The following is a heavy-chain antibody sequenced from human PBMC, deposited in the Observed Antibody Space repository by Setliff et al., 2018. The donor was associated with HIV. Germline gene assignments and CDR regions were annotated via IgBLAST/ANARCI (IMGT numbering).Heavy chain of an antibody. D-gene: IGHD3-10*01. V-gene: IGHV4-61*01. J-gene: IGHJ4*02. CDR3: ARGNYYASGLDY. Sequence: SETLSLTCTVSGGSISSGSYYWSWIRQPPGKGLEWIGTFYYNGDSRYNPSLKSRVTMSIDASKNQFSLNLRSVTAADTATYYCARGNYYASGLDYWGQGTLVTVSS. CDR2: FYYNGDS. CDR1: GGSISSGSYY.